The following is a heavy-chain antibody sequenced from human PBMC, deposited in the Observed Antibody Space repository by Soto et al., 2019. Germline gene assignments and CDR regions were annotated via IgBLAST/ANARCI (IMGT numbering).Heavy chain of an antibody. J-gene: IGHJ4*02. D-gene: IGHD3-10*01. CDR1: GFTFSGFA. CDR2: ISYDGSNK. Sequence: PGGSLRLSCAASGFTFSGFAMHWVRQAPGKGLEWVAVISYDGSNKAYAASVKGRLTISRDNSKNTLFLLMNSLRAEDTAVYYCARDIGSYAYGEGYWGQGIQVTVSS. CDR3: ARDIGSYAYGEGY. V-gene: IGHV3-30-3*01.